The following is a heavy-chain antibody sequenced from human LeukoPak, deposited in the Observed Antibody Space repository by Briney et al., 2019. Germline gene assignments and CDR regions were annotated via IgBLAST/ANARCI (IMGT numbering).Heavy chain of an antibody. V-gene: IGHV1-2*02. CDR1: GYTFTSYY. CDR3: ARGKIVVVPAGRGKNWFDP. CDR2: INPNSGGT. D-gene: IGHD2-2*01. J-gene: IGHJ5*02. Sequence: ASVKVSCKASGYTFTSYYMHWVRQAPGQGLEWMGWINPNSGGTNYAQKFQGRVTMTGDTSISTAYMELSRLRSDDTAVYYCARGKIVVVPAGRGKNWFDPWGQGTLVTVSS.